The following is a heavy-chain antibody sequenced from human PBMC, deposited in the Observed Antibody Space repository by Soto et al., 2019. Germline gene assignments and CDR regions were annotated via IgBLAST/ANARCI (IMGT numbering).Heavy chain of an antibody. J-gene: IGHJ4*02. Sequence: GGSLRLSCAASGFTLSSYIMNWVRQAPGKGLEWVSSISSSSSYIYYADSVKGRFTISRDNAKDSLYLQMNSLRAEDTAVYYCARGHNPIIVAEAYYFDYWGQGTPVTVSS. V-gene: IGHV3-21*01. CDR1: GFTLSSYI. CDR2: ISSSSSYI. CDR3: ARGHNPIIVAEAYYFDY. D-gene: IGHD3-16*02.